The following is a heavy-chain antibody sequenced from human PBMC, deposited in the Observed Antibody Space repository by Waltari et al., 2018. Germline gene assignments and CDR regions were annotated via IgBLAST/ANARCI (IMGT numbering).Heavy chain of an antibody. CDR3: ASGMATIPWYFDY. Sequence: QVQLVQSGAEVKKPGASVKVSCKASGYTFTGYYMHWVRQAPGQGLEWMGGINPNRGGTNYAQKFQGRVTMTRDTSISTAYMELSRLRSDDTAVYYCASGMATIPWYFDYWGQGTLVTVSS. D-gene: IGHD5-12*01. CDR2: INPNRGGT. V-gene: IGHV1-2*02. CDR1: GYTFTGYY. J-gene: IGHJ4*02.